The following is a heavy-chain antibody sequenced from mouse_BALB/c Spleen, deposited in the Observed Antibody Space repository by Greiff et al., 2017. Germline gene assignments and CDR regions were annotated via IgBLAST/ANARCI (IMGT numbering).Heavy chain of an antibody. Sequence: VQLKESGAELMKPGASVKISCKATGYTFTSYVMHWVKQKPGQGLEWIGYINPYNDGTKYNEKFKGKATLTSDKSSSTAYMELSSLTSEDSAVYYCARGGELGGFSWFAYWGQGTLVTVSA. CDR2: INPYNDGT. V-gene: IGHV1-14*01. CDR1: GYTFTSYV. J-gene: IGHJ3*01. D-gene: IGHD4-1*01. CDR3: ARGGELGGFSWFAY.